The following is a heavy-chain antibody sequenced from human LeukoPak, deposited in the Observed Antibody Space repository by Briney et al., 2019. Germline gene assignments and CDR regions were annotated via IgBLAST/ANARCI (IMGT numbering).Heavy chain of an antibody. CDR3: ARLRPQDAFDI. CDR1: GYSFTNYW. V-gene: IGHV5-51*01. Sequence: GESLKISCKGSGYSFTNYWIGWVRQMPEKGLEWMGIIHPGDSDTRYSPSFQGQVTISADKSISTAYLQWTSLKASDTAMYYCARLRPQDAFDIWGQGTMVTVSS. J-gene: IGHJ3*02. CDR2: IHPGDSDT.